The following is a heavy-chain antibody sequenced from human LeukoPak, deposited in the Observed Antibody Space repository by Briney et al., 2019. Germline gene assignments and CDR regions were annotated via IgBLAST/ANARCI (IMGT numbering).Heavy chain of an antibody. V-gene: IGHV1-69*06. CDR1: GGTFSSYA. Sequence: SVKVSCKASGGTFSSYAISRVRQAPGQGLEWMGGIIPIFGTANYAQKFQGRVTITADKSTSTAYMELSSLRSEDTAVYYCAAGGGESRNYYGMDVWGKGTTVTVSS. J-gene: IGHJ6*04. D-gene: IGHD3-10*01. CDR2: IIPIFGTA. CDR3: AAGGGESRNYYGMDV.